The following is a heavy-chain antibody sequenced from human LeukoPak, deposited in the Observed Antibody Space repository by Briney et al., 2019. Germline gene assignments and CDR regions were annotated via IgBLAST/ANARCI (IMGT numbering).Heavy chain of an antibody. D-gene: IGHD4-17*01. Sequence: ASVKVSCKASGGTFISYAISWVRQAPGQGLEWMGRIIPIFGTANYAQKFQGRVTITTDESTSTAYMELSSLRSEDTAVYYCAIERALYGDYRRPLDYWGQGTLVTVSS. CDR2: IIPIFGTA. V-gene: IGHV1-69*05. J-gene: IGHJ4*02. CDR1: GGTFISYA. CDR3: AIERALYGDYRRPLDY.